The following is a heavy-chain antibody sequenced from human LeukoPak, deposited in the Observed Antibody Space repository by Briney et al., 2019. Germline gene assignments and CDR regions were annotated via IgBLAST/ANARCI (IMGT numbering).Heavy chain of an antibody. CDR3: AREGYYDSSGYYY. Sequence: PSETLSLTCTVSGGPISSYYWSWIRQPPGKGLEWIGYIYYSGSTNYNPSLKSRVTISVDTSKNQFSLKLSSVTAADTAVYYCAREGYYDSSGYYYWGQGTLVTVSS. V-gene: IGHV4-59*01. CDR2: IYYSGST. CDR1: GGPISSYY. D-gene: IGHD3-22*01. J-gene: IGHJ4*02.